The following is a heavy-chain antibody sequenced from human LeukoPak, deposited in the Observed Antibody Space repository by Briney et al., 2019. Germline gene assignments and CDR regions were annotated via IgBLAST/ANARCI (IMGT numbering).Heavy chain of an antibody. J-gene: IGHJ6*03. Sequence: SETLSLTCAVSGGSISSYYWSWIRQPPGKGLEWIGYIYYSGSTNYNPSLKSRVTISVDTSKNQFSLKLSSVTAADTAVYYCARGSGYYYYYMDVWGKGTTVTVSS. D-gene: IGHD7-27*01. CDR2: IYYSGST. CDR1: GGSISSYY. CDR3: ARGSGYYYYYMDV. V-gene: IGHV4-59*01.